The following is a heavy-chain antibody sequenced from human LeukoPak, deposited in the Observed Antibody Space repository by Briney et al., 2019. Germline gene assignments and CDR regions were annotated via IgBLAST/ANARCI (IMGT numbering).Heavy chain of an antibody. D-gene: IGHD1-26*01. Sequence: SETLSLTCTVSGGSISSSSYYWGWIRQPPGKGLEWIGSIYYSGSTYYNPSLKSRVTISVDTSKNQFSLKLSSVTAADTAVYYCASGPEGATWVYFDYWGQGTLVTVSS. CDR2: IYYSGST. V-gene: IGHV4-39*01. CDR1: GGSISSSSYY. CDR3: ASGPEGATWVYFDY. J-gene: IGHJ4*02.